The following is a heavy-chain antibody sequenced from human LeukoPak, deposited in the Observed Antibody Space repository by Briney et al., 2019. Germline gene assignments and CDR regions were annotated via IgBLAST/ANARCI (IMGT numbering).Heavy chain of an antibody. CDR2: IYYSGST. V-gene: IGHV4-59*01. CDR3: ARVARIAAAGREYYFDY. J-gene: IGHJ4*02. Sequence: PSETLSLTCTVSGGSISSYYWSWLRQPPGKGLEWIGYIYYSGSTNYNPSLKSRVTISVDTSKNQFSLKLSSETAADTAVYYCARVARIAAAGREYYFDYWGQGTLVTVSS. D-gene: IGHD6-13*01. CDR1: GGSISSYY.